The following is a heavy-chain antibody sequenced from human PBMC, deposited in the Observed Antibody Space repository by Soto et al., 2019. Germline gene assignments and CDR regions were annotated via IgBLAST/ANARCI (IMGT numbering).Heavy chain of an antibody. CDR2: IYHSGST. J-gene: IGHJ4*02. Sequence: LSLTCAVSGGSISSGGYSWSWIRQPPGKGLEWIGYIYHSGSTHYNPSLKSRFTISRDNSKNTLSLQMNSLRTEDTAVYYCAKDLGWPRPSYPDYWGQGIRVTVS. D-gene: IGHD5-12*01. V-gene: IGHV4-30-2*01. CDR3: AKDLGWPRPSYPDY. CDR1: GGSISSGGYS.